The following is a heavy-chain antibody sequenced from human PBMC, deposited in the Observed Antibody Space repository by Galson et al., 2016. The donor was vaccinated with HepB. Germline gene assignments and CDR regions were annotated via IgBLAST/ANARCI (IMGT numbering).Heavy chain of an antibody. CDR1: GGSFSSYA. V-gene: IGHV1-69*13. CDR3: GRHLQWTTRKGGMEV. J-gene: IGHJ6*02. D-gene: IGHD6-19*01. Sequence: SVKVSCKASGGSFSSYAVSWVRQAPGQGLEWMEGIILLSGATNYAQKFQGRVTLTADESTKTAYMELSSLKFEDTAVYFCGRHLQWTTRKGGMEVWGQGTTVTVSS. CDR2: IILLSGAT.